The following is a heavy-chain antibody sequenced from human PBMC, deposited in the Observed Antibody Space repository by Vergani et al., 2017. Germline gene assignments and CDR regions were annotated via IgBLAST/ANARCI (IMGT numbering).Heavy chain of an antibody. CDR2: IYYSGST. CDR1: GGSISSYY. CDR3: AVSSGTSRSIDW. V-gene: IGHV4-59*01. Sequence: QVQLQESGPGLVKPSETLSLTCTVSGGSISSYYWSWIRQPPGKGLEWIGYIYYSGSTNYNPSLTSRVTLSVDTSKIQFSLQLSSVTAADTAVYYCAVSSGTSRSIDWWGQGTLVTVSS. J-gene: IGHJ4*02. D-gene: IGHD1-1*01.